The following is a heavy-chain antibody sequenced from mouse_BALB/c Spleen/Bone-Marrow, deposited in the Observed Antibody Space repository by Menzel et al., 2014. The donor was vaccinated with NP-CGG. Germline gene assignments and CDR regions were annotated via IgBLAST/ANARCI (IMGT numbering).Heavy chain of an antibody. CDR3: TRSNYGYWFSNV. CDR2: INPSNGGT. V-gene: IGHV1S81*02. Sequence: QVQLQQSGAELVKPGASVKLSCKASGYTFTSYYMYWVKQRPGQGLEWIGEINPSNGGTNFNEKFKSKATLTVDKSSNTAYVQLSSLTSEASAVYPGTRSNYGYWFSNVGGPGPTVPVS. J-gene: IGHJ1*01. CDR1: GYTFTSYY. D-gene: IGHD1-1*01.